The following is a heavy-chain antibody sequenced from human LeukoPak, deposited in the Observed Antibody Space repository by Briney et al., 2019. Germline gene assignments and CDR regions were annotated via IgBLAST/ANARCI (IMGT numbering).Heavy chain of an antibody. CDR1: GFTFSSYG. CDR3: AKDGGRYYYDSSGSLFFDY. V-gene: IGHV3-30*02. Sequence: GGSLRLSCAASGFTFSSYGMHWVRQAPGKGLEWVAFIRYDGSNKYYADSVKGRFTISRDNSKNTLYLQMNSLRAEDTAVYYSAKDGGRYYYDSSGSLFFDYWGQGTLVTVSS. J-gene: IGHJ4*02. CDR2: IRYDGSNK. D-gene: IGHD3-22*01.